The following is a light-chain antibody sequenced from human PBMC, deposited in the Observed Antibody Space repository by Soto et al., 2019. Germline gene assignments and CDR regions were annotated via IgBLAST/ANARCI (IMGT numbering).Light chain of an antibody. Sequence: DIQMTQSPSTLSASVGDRVTITCRASQSINTWVAWYQQKPGKAPKLLIYHASSLESGVPSRFSGSGSGTEFTLTISSLQPDDFATYYCQQYQSYCTVAGGTKVDIK. V-gene: IGKV1-5*01. CDR2: HAS. CDR3: QQYQSYCT. J-gene: IGKJ4*01. CDR1: QSINTW.